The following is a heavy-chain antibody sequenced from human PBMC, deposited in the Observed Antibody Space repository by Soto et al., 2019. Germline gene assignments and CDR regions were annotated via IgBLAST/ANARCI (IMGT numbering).Heavy chain of an antibody. CDR1: GYAFTTSA. Sequence: QVHLVQSGAEVQKPGASVRISCQASGYAFTTSAIYWVRQAPGQSLEWMGWINPATGDTKYSQNVRGRVTFALDTSATTAYLDLRSLASLDTAVYYCARAAGRSKLLPYYFDPWGQGTLVTVSS. CDR3: ARAAGRSKLLPYYFDP. D-gene: IGHD3-10*01. V-gene: IGHV1-3*01. CDR2: INPATGDT. J-gene: IGHJ5*02.